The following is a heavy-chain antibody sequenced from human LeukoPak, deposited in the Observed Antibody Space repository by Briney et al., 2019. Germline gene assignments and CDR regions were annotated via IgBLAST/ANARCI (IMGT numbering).Heavy chain of an antibody. Sequence: GSLRLSCAASGFTFSSYAMHWVRQAPGKGLEWVAVISYDGSNKYYADSVKGRFTFSRDNSKNTLYLQMNSLRPEDTAVYYCAKAGSSGWYVPDPDFDYWGQGTLVTVSS. J-gene: IGHJ4*02. CDR3: AKAGSSGWYVPDPDFDY. CDR2: ISYDGSNK. D-gene: IGHD6-19*01. CDR1: GFTFSSYA. V-gene: IGHV3-30-3*01.